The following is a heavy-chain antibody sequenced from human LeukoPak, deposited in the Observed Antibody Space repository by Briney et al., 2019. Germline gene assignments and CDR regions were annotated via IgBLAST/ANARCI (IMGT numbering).Heavy chain of an antibody. D-gene: IGHD5-12*01. CDR2: IYHSGST. V-gene: IGHV4-30-2*01. Sequence: SQTLSLTCAVSGGSISSGGYSWSWIRQPPGKGLEWIGYIYHSGSTYYDPSLKSRVTISVDRSKNQFSLKLSSVTAADTAVYYCARGVGGYVNWYFDLWGRGTLVSVSS. CDR3: ARGVGGYVNWYFDL. J-gene: IGHJ2*01. CDR1: GGSISSGGYS.